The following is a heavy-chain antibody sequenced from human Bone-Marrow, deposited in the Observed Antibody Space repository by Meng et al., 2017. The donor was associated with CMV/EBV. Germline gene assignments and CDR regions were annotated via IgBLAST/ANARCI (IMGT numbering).Heavy chain of an antibody. CDR3: AKTLRGSALFGD. J-gene: IGHJ4*02. CDR2: IYSGGSST. CDR1: GFTFSSYW. V-gene: IGHV3-23*03. Sequence: GESLKISCAASGFTFSSYWMTWVRQAPGKGLEWVSVIYSGGSSTYYADSVKGRFTISRDNSKNTLYLQMNSLRAEDTAVYYCAKTLRGSALFGDWGQGTRVTVSS.